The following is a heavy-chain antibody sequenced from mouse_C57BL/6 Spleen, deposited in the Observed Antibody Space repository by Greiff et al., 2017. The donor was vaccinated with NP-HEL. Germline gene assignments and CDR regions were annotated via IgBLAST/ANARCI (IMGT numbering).Heavy chain of an antibody. D-gene: IGHD3-2*02. CDR2: IDPETGGT. Sequence: QVQLQQSGAELVRPGASVTLSCKASGYTFTDYEMHWVKQTPVHGLEWIGAIDPETGGTAYNQKFKGKAILTADKSSSTAYMELSSLTSEDSAVYYCTRDGDSSGYYAMDYWGQGTSVTVSS. CDR3: TRDGDSSGYYAMDY. J-gene: IGHJ4*01. V-gene: IGHV1-15*01. CDR1: GYTFTDYE.